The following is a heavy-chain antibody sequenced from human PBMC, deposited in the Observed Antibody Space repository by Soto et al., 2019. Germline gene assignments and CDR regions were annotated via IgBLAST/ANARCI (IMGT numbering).Heavy chain of an antibody. J-gene: IGHJ6*02. V-gene: IGHV4-34*01. Sequence: PSETLSLTCAVYGGSFSGYSWNWFRQPPGKGLEWIGEINHSGSSNHNPSLKSRVTISVDTSKNQFSLRLSSVTAADTAVYYCARKSSLAARGLFRYNYYGMDVWGQGTTVTVSS. CDR1: GGSFSGYS. CDR2: INHSGSS. D-gene: IGHD6-6*01. CDR3: ARKSSLAARGLFRYNYYGMDV.